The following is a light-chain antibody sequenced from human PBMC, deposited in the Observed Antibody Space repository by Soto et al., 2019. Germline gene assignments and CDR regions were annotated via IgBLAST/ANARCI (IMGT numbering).Light chain of an antibody. CDR3: QHYHSFSIT. V-gene: IGKV1-5*01. J-gene: IGKJ5*01. Sequence: DIRLTQSPSTLSASVGDRVPINCLASQNISIWLAWYQQRPGRAPRLLIYDSSSLESGVPSTFSGSGSGTEFSLTISNLRPDDFATYYCQHYHSFSITFGQGTRPEIK. CDR2: DSS. CDR1: QNISIW.